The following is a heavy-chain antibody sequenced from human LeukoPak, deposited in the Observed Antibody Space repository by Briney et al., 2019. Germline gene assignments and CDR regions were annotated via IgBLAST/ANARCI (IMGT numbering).Heavy chain of an antibody. D-gene: IGHD2-21*01. V-gene: IGHV3-23*01. CDR2: ISGSGGST. Sequence: PGGSLRLSCATSGFTFSSYSMNWVRQAPGKGLEWVSAISGSGGSTYYADSVKGRFTISRDNSKNTLYLQMNSLRAEDTAVYYCAKGLRRSYFDYWGQGTLVTVSS. J-gene: IGHJ4*02. CDR3: AKGLRRSYFDY. CDR1: GFTFSSYS.